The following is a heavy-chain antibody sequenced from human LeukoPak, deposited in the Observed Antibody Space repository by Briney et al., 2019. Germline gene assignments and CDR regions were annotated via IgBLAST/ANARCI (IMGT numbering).Heavy chain of an antibody. CDR3: ARDQGGYSSSYY. D-gene: IGHD6-13*01. CDR2: ISAYNGNT. J-gene: IGHJ4*02. CDR1: GYTFTSYG. V-gene: IGHV1-18*01. Sequence: ASVKVSCKASGYTFTSYGISWVRQAPGQGLEWMGWISAYNGNTNYAQELQGRGTITTDTSTSTAYMELRSPRPDDTAVYYCARDQGGYSSSYYWGQGTLVTVSS.